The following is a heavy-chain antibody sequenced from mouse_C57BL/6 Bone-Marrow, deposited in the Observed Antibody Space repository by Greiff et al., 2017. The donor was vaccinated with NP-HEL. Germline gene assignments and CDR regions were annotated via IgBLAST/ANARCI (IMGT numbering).Heavy chain of an antibody. J-gene: IGHJ4*01. CDR2: INPNNGGT. Sequence: VQLQQSGPELVKPGASVKISCKASGYTFTDYYMNWVKQSHGKSLEWIGDINPNNGGTSYNQKFKGKATLTVDKSSSTAYMELRSLTSEDSAVYYCARGILAMDYWGQGTSVTVSS. CDR3: ARGILAMDY. CDR1: GYTFTDYY. V-gene: IGHV1-26*01.